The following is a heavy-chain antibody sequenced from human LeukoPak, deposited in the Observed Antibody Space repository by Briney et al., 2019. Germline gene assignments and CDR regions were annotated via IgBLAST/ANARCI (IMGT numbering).Heavy chain of an antibody. CDR3: ARHQDGYGDYFDF. V-gene: IGHV4-59*08. CDR1: GGSISNSY. J-gene: IGHJ4*02. CDR2: IHSSGST. Sequence: SETLSLTCSVSGGSISNSYWSWIRQPPGKGLEWIGYIHSSGSTKYDPSLESRVTISIDTSMNHFSLKVSSVTAPDTAVYYCARHQDGYGDYFDFWGQGILVTVSS. D-gene: IGHD5-24*01.